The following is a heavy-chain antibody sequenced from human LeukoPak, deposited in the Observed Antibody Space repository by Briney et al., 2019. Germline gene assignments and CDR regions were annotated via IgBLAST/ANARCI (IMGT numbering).Heavy chain of an antibody. CDR2: MNPNSGNT. CDR3: ARGLGELLRYWFDP. D-gene: IGHD1-26*01. Sequence: GASVKVSCKASGYTFTSYDINWVRQATGQGLEWMGWMNPNSGNTGYAQKFQGRVTMTKNISISTAYMELSSLRSDDTAVYYCARGLGELLRYWFDPWGQGTLVTVSS. CDR1: GYTFTSYD. J-gene: IGHJ5*02. V-gene: IGHV1-8*01.